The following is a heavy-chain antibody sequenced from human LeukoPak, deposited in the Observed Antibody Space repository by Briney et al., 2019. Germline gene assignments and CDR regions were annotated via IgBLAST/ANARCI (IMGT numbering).Heavy chain of an antibody. CDR1: GFTFSSYG. Sequence: GRSLRLSCAASGFTFSSYGMHWVRQAPGKGLEWVAVISYDGSNKCYAGSVKGRFTISRDNSKNTLYLQMNSLRAEDTAVYYCAKLVDAEYYFDYWGQGTLVTVSS. V-gene: IGHV3-30*18. CDR2: ISYDGSNK. J-gene: IGHJ4*02. CDR3: AKLVDAEYYFDY. D-gene: IGHD2/OR15-2a*01.